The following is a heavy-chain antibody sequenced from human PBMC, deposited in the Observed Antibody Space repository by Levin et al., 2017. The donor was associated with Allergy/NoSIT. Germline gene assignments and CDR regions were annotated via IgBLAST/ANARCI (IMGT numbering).Heavy chain of an antibody. Sequence: GESLKISCAASGFTFSSYSMNWVRQAPGKGLEWVSSISSSSSYIYYADSVKGRFTISRDNAKNSLYLQMNSLRAEDTAVYYCARELASGMDVWGQGTTVTVSS. CDR1: GFTFSSYS. CDR2: ISSSSSYI. J-gene: IGHJ6*02. CDR3: ARELASGMDV. D-gene: IGHD6-13*01. V-gene: IGHV3-21*01.